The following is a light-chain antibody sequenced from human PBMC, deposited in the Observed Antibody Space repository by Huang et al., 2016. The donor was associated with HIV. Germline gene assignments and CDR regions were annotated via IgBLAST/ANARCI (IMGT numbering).Light chain of an antibody. CDR2: WAT. CDR3: LQYYSVPQT. CDR1: QTVLYSLNKKNY. Sequence: DIVMTQSPDSLAVSPGERATINCKSSQTVLYSLNKKNYLAWFQQKPGRPPKLLIYWATTREAGVPDQFSGSGSGTDFTLTINNLQAEDVAVYFCLQYYSVPQTFGHGTKVEIK. V-gene: IGKV4-1*01. J-gene: IGKJ1*01.